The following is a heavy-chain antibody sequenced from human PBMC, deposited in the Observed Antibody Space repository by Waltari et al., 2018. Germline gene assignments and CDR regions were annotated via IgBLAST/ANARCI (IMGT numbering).Heavy chain of an antibody. CDR1: GFTFTGYY. CDR3: ARDAWGGEWSHLY. CDR2: INPNNGGT. V-gene: IGHV1-2*06. Sequence: QVQLVQSGAEVKKPGASVTVSCETSGFTFTGYYIHWVRQAPGQGLEWMGRINPNNGGTSYAQNFQGRVTMTSVTSINTAYMELTRLTSDDTAVDYCARDAWGGEWSHLYWGQGTLVTVSS. D-gene: IGHD3-10*01. J-gene: IGHJ4*02.